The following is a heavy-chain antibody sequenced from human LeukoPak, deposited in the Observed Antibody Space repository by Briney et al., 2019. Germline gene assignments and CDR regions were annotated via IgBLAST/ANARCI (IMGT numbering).Heavy chain of an antibody. J-gene: IGHJ5*02. CDR2: IKRKTDGGTT. V-gene: IGHV3-15*01. D-gene: IGHD2-8*02. CDR3: SGQGS. CDR1: GFTVSNAW. Sequence: PGGSLRLSCTASGFTVSNAWMHWVREAPGKGLEWVGRIKRKTDGGTTDFAAPVKGRFAISRDDSKNTLYLQMSSPKTEDTAVYYCSGQGSWGQGTLVTVSS.